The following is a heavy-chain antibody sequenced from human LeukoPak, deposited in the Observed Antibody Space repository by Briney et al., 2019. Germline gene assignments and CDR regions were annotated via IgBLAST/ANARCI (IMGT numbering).Heavy chain of an antibody. Sequence: PGGSLMNPGAPGRWRICSYLIQTCSQAPGKGLEWVAVLWYDGNNRYYADSVKGRFTISRDNSKNTLYLQMNSLGAEDTAVYYCAIESAAGTCDYWGQGTLVTVSS. D-gene: IGHD6-13*01. V-gene: IGHV3-33*01. CDR3: AIESAAGTCDY. CDR1: RWRICSYL. J-gene: IGHJ4*02. CDR2: LWYDGNNR.